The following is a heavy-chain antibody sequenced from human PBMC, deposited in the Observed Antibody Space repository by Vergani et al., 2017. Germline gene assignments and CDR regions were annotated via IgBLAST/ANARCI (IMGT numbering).Heavy chain of an antibody. CDR3: ARDRREVGAPYYFDY. CDR1: GFTFSSYS. Sequence: EVQLVESGGGLVQPGGSLRLSCAASGFTFSSYSMNWVRQAPGKGLEWGSYISSSSSTIYYADSVKGRFTISRDNAKNSLYLQMNSLRAEDTAVYYCARDRREVGAPYYFDYWGQGTLVTVSS. J-gene: IGHJ4*02. V-gene: IGHV3-48*01. D-gene: IGHD1-26*01. CDR2: ISSSSSTI.